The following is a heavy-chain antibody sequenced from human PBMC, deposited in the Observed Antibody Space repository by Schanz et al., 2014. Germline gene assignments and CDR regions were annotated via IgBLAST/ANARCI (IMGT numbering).Heavy chain of an antibody. CDR1: GFTFSGYS. Sequence: EVQLVESGGGLVQPGGSLRLSCTASGFTFSGYSMNWVRQAPGKGLEWVANIKHDGSVKDYVDSVEGRFTISRDNAKRSLFLQMNSLRVEDTAVYLCVSQTGSPNYWGQGTLVTVSS. J-gene: IGHJ4*02. V-gene: IGHV3-7*01. CDR3: VSQTGSPNY. D-gene: IGHD6-13*01. CDR2: IKHDGSVK.